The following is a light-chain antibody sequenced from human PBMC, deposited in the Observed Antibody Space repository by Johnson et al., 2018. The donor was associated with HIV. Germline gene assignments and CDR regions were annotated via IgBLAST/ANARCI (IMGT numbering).Light chain of an antibody. J-gene: IGLJ1*01. CDR3: GTWDSSLGAHYV. V-gene: IGLV1-51*01. Sequence: QSVLTQPPSVSAAPGQKLTISCSGSSSNIGNNYVSWYQQLPGTAPKLLIYENNKRPSGIPDRFSGSKSGTSATLDITGLQTGDEADYYCGTWDSSLGAHYVFGSGTEVTVL. CDR2: ENN. CDR1: SSNIGNNY.